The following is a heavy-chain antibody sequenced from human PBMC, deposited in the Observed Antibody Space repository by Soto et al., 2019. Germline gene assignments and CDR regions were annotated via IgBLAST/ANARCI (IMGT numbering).Heavy chain of an antibody. V-gene: IGHV1-69*01. CDR2: IIPIFGTA. CDR3: ARYLPFGVVITWRVYFDC. D-gene: IGHD3-3*01. Sequence: QVQLVQSGAEVKKPGSSVKFSCKASGGTFSSYAISWVRQAPGQGLEWMGGIIPIFGTANYAQKFQGRVTITADESPSTAYMELSSLRSEDTAVYYCARYLPFGVVITWRVYFDCWGQGTLVTVSS. CDR1: GGTFSSYA. J-gene: IGHJ4*02.